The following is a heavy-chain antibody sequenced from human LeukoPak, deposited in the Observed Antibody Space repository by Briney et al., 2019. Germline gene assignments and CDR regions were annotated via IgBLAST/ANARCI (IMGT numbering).Heavy chain of an antibody. CDR3: ARVYSSSSGYAFDI. J-gene: IGHJ3*02. D-gene: IGHD6-6*01. CDR2: ITSSSSYI. Sequence: PGGSLRLSCAASGFTFSSYGMSWVRQAPGKGLEWVSSITSSSSYIYYADSVKGRFTISRDNAKNSLYLQMNSLRAEDTAVYYCARVYSSSSGYAFDIWGQGTMVTVSS. CDR1: GFTFSSYG. V-gene: IGHV3-21*01.